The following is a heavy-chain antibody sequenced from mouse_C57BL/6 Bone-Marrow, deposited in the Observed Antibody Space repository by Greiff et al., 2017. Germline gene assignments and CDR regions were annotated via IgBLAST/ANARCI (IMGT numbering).Heavy chain of an antibody. D-gene: IGHD1-2*01. CDR1: GYTFTSYG. CDR3: ARLLRPHWYFDV. Sequence: VQLQQSGAELARPGASVKLSCKASGYTFTSYGISWVKQRTGQGLEWIGEIYPRSGNTYYNETFKGKATLTADKSSSTADMELRSLTSEDSAVYFCARLLRPHWYFDVWGTGTTVTVSS. V-gene: IGHV1-81*01. J-gene: IGHJ1*03. CDR2: IYPRSGNT.